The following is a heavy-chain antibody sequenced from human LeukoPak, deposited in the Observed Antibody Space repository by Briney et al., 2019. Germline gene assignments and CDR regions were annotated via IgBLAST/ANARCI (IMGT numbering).Heavy chain of an antibody. CDR3: ARQGGSASPFGY. D-gene: IGHD1-26*01. CDR1: GGSITSYY. CDR2: IYYSGST. V-gene: IGHV4-59*01. Sequence: SETLSLTCTVSGGSITSYYWSWIRQPPGKGLEWIGYIYYSGSTNYNPSLKSRVTISVDTSKNQFSLKLSSVTAADTAVYYCARQGGSASPFGYWGQGTLVTVSS. J-gene: IGHJ4*02.